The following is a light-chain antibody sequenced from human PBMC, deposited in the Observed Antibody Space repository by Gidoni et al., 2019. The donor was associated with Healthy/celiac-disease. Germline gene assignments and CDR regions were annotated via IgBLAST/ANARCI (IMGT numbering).Light chain of an antibody. CDR1: QSISIY. V-gene: IGKV1-39*01. CDR3: QQSYSTPLNT. J-gene: IGKJ2*01. CDR2: AAS. Sequence: DLQMTHSPSSLSASVGVRVTITCPASQSISIYLNWYQQKPGKATKLLISAASSLQSGVPARFSGSGSGTDVTLTISSLKPEDFETYDCQQSYSTPLNTFGQGTKLEIK.